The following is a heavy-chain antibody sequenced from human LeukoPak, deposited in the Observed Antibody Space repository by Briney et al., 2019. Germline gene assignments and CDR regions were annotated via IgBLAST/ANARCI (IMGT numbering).Heavy chain of an antibody. Sequence: SETLSLACAVYGGSFSGYYWSWIRQPPGKGLGWIGEINHSGSTNYNPSLKSRVTISVDTSKNQFSLKLSSVTAADTAVYYCATGAGTVTTFYWGQGTLVTVSS. CDR1: GGSFSGYY. CDR3: ATGAGTVTTFY. CDR2: INHSGST. J-gene: IGHJ4*02. D-gene: IGHD4-17*01. V-gene: IGHV4-34*01.